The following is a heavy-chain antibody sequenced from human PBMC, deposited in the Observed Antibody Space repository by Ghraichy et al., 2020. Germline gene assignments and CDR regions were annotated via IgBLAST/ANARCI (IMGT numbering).Heavy chain of an antibody. CDR2: LSSSSSYI. CDR1: GFTFSSYS. D-gene: IGHD2-2*01. J-gene: IGHJ5*02. CDR3: AREGGRCSSTSCRNWFDP. V-gene: IGHV3-21*01. Sequence: GSLRLSCAASGFTFSSYSMNWVRQAPGKGLEWVSSLSSSSSYIYYADSVKGRFTISRDNAKNSLYLQMNSLRAEDTAVYYCAREGGRCSSTSCRNWFDPWRQGTLVTVSS.